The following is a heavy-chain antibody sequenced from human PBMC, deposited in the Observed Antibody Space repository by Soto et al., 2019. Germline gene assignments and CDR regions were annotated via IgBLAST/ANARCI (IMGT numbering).Heavy chain of an antibody. V-gene: IGHV4-4*07. CDR3: ARSKFRVVVPAAKFDWFDP. CDR1: GGSISSYY. CDR2: IYTSGST. D-gene: IGHD2-2*01. J-gene: IGHJ5*02. Sequence: LSLTCTVSGGSISSYYWSWIRQPAGKGLEWIGRIYTSGSTNYNPSLKSRVTMSVDTSKNQFSLKLSSVTAADTAVYYCARSKFRVVVPAAKFDWFDPWGQGTLVTV.